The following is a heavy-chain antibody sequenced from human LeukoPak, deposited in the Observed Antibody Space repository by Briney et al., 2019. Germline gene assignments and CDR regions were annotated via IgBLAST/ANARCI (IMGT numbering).Heavy chain of an antibody. CDR3: AKDQSRVGASDPFDY. J-gene: IGHJ4*02. D-gene: IGHD1-26*01. CDR1: GFTFSSCA. V-gene: IGHV3-23*01. CDR2: ISGSGATT. Sequence: GGSLRLSCAAYGFTFSSCAMTWVRQAPGQGLEWVSSISGSGATTYYADSVKGRFTISRDNSNNTVYPQMNSLRAEDTAVYYCAKDQSRVGASDPFDYWGQGMQVGVSS.